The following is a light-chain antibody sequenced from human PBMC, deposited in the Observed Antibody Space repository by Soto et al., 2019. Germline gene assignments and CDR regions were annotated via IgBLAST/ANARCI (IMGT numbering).Light chain of an antibody. CDR3: QHYNSYSEA. CDR2: DAS. J-gene: IGKJ1*01. Sequence: DIQMTQSPSSVSASVGDEVIITCRASRHISAWLAWYQQKPGKAPKLLIYDASSLESGVPSRFSGSGSGTEFTLTISSLQPDDFATYYCQHYNSYSEAFGQGTKVDIK. V-gene: IGKV1-5*01. CDR1: RHISAW.